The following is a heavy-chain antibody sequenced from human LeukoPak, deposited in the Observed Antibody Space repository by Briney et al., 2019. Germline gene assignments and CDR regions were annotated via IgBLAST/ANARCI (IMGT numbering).Heavy chain of an antibody. CDR2: IYHSGST. CDR1: GGSISSSNW. CDR3: ARGVIPAGYYYYMDV. Sequence: SETLSLTCAVSGGSISSSNWWSWVRQPPGKGLEWIGEIYHSGSTNYNPSLKSRVTISVDKSKNQFSLKLSSVTAADTAVYYCARGVIPAGYYYYMDVWGKGTTVTVSS. V-gene: IGHV4-4*02. D-gene: IGHD2-2*01. J-gene: IGHJ6*03.